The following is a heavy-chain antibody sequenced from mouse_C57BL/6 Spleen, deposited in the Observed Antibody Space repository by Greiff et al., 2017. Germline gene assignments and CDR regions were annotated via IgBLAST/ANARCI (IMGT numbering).Heavy chain of an antibody. CDR1: GYTFTDYY. Sequence: VHLVESGAELVRPGASVKLSCKASGYTFTDYYINWVKQRPGQGLEWIARIYPGSGNTYYNEKFKGKATLTAEKSSSTAYMQLSSLTSEDSAVYFCAREYSNLDYWGQGTTLTVSS. V-gene: IGHV1-76*01. D-gene: IGHD2-5*01. CDR2: IYPGSGNT. J-gene: IGHJ2*01. CDR3: AREYSNLDY.